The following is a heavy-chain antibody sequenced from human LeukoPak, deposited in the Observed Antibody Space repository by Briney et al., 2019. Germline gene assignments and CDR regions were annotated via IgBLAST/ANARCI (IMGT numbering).Heavy chain of an antibody. D-gene: IGHD4-17*01. CDR3: ARDRGYGDYDDAFDI. CDR2: IYYSGST. CDR1: GGSISSYY. J-gene: IGHJ3*02. Sequence: PSETLSLTCTVSGGSISSYYWSWIRQPPGKGLEWIGCIYYSGSTNYNPSLKSRVSISVDTSKNQFSLKLTSVTAADTALYYCARDRGYGDYDDAFDIWGQGAMVTISS. V-gene: IGHV4-59*01.